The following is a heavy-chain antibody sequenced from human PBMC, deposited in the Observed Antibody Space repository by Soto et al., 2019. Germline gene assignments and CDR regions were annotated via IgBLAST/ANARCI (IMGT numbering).Heavy chain of an antibody. Sequence: AAWKASCKASGYTFTRTGISWGRQAPGQGLEWMGWISAYNGNTNYAQKLQGRVTMTTDTSTSTAYMELRSLRSDDTAVYYCARSRSIAARPNYYYGMDVWGQGTTVTVSS. V-gene: IGHV1-18*04. CDR1: GYTFTRTG. CDR3: ARSRSIAARPNYYYGMDV. D-gene: IGHD6-6*01. CDR2: ISAYNGNT. J-gene: IGHJ6*02.